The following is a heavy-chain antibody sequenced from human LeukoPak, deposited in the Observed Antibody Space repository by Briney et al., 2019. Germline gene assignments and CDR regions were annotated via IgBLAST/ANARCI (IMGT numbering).Heavy chain of an antibody. V-gene: IGHV3-74*01. CDR3: VRQGTVGEFDY. D-gene: IGHD1-26*01. Sequence: PGGSLRLSCAASGFTFSGHWMHWVRQAPGKGLVWVSRIISDGSMTNYADSVKGRFTISRDNAKNTLHVQMNSLRAEDSAVYYCVRQGTVGEFDYWGQGTLVTVSS. CDR1: GFTFSGHW. CDR2: IISDGSMT. J-gene: IGHJ4*02.